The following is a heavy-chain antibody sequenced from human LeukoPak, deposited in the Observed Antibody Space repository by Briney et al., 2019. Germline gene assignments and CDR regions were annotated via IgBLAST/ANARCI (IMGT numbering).Heavy chain of an antibody. Sequence: GDSLKISCKGSGYSFTSYWIGWVRQMPGKGLEWMGIIYPGDSDTRYSPSFQGQVTISADKSISTAYLQWSSLKASDTAMYYCARVSSGRFRELLFDYWGQGTLVTVSS. CDR3: ARVSSGRFRELLFDY. CDR1: GYSFTSYW. V-gene: IGHV5-51*01. CDR2: IYPGDSDT. J-gene: IGHJ4*02. D-gene: IGHD3-10*01.